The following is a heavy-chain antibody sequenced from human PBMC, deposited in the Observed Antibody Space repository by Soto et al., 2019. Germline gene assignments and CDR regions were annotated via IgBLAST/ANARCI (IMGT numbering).Heavy chain of an antibody. CDR3: ARHDPNTQATVYSSGWYGGVCY. J-gene: IGHJ4*02. CDR1: GGSISSSSYY. D-gene: IGHD6-19*01. CDR2: IYYSGST. V-gene: IGHV4-39*01. Sequence: SETLSLTCTVSGGSISSSSYYWGWIRQPPGKGLEWIGSIYYSGSTYYNPSLKSRVTISVDTSKNQFSLKLSSVTAADTAVYYCARHDPNTQATVYSSGWYGGVCYWGQGTLVIVSS.